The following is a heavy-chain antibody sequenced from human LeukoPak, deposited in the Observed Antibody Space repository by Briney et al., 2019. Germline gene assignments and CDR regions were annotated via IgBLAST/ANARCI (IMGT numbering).Heavy chain of an antibody. J-gene: IGHJ4*02. CDR3: ARAPPGRKGYNPYYFDY. V-gene: IGHV3-30*03. CDR2: ISYDGSNK. CDR1: GFTFSNYG. Sequence: PGGSLRLSCAASGFTFSNYGMHWVRQAPGKELERVAVISYDGSNKYYADSVKGRFTISRDNSKNTLYLQMHSLRAEDTAVYYCARAPPGRKGYNPYYFDYWGQGTQVTVSS. D-gene: IGHD5-24*01.